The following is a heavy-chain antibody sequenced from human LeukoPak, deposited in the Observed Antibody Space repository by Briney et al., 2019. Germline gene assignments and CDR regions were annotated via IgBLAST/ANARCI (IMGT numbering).Heavy chain of an antibody. CDR3: ASSSQGYCGGGSCPDF. D-gene: IGHD2-15*01. CDR2: ISSSSRYI. J-gene: IGHJ4*02. Sequence: GGSLRLSCAASGFTFSDYYMSWFRQAPGKGLEWVSYISSSSRYINYAESVKGRFTISRDNAKNSLYLQMNSLRAEDTVVYYCASSSQGYCGGGSCPDFWGRGTLVTVSS. V-gene: IGHV3-11*03. CDR1: GFTFSDYY.